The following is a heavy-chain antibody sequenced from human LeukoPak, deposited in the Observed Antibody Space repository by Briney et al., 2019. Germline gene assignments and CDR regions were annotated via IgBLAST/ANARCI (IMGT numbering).Heavy chain of an antibody. CDR2: IYLSGDT. D-gene: IGHD5-18*01. CDR3: AKDPHTGTAPDY. Sequence: PSETLSLTCAVSGDSISNSHWWSWVRQPPGKGLEWIGVIYLSGDTEYNPSLKSRVTISIDKSKNQFSLKLTYVTAADTAVYYCAKDPHTGTAPDYWGQGTLVTVSS. J-gene: IGHJ4*02. CDR1: GDSISNSHW. V-gene: IGHV4-4*02.